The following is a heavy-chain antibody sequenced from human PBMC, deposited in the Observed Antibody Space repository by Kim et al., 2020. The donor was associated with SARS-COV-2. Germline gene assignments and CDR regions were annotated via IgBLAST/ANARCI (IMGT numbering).Heavy chain of an antibody. D-gene: IGHD3-22*01. J-gene: IGHJ4*02. Sequence: GGSLRRSCAASGFTFSSYAMSWVRQAPGKGLEWVSVIYSGGSSTYYADSVKGRFTISRDNSKNTLYLQMNSLRAEDTAVYYCAKERNYYDSSGSDYWGQGTLVTVSS. CDR1: GFTFSSYA. CDR3: AKERNYYDSSGSDY. CDR2: IYSGGSST. V-gene: IGHV3-23*03.